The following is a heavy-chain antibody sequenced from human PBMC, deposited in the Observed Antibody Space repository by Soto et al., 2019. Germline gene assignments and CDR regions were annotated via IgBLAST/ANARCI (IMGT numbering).Heavy chain of an antibody. Sequence: SETLSLTCAVYGGSFSGYYWSWIRQPPGKGLEWIGEINHSGSTNYNPSLKSRVTISVDTSKNQFSLKLSSVTAADTAVYYCARGFTTGLGGYYYGMDVWGQGTTVTVSS. CDR2: INHSGST. J-gene: IGHJ6*02. CDR1: GGSFSGYY. CDR3: ARGFTTGLGGYYYGMDV. D-gene: IGHD3-16*01. V-gene: IGHV4-34*01.